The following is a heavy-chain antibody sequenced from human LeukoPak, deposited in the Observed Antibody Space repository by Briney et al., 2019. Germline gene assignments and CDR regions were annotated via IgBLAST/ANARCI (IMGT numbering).Heavy chain of an antibody. D-gene: IGHD3-22*01. J-gene: IGHJ4*02. CDR1: GYTFTVYY. CDR2: INPNSGGT. Sequence: ASVKVSCKASGYTFTVYYMHWVRQAPGQGLEWMGWINPNSGGTNYAQKFQGRVTMTRDTSISTAYMELSRLRSDDTAVYYCARGVGIYDSSDYWGQGTLVTVSS. CDR3: ARGVGIYDSSDY. V-gene: IGHV1-2*02.